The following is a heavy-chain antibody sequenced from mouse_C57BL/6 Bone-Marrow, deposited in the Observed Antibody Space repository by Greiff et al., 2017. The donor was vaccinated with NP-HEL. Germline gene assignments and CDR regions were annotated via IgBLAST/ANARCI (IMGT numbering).Heavy chain of an antibody. V-gene: IGHV1-59*01. CDR2: IDPSDSYI. Sequence: VQLQQPGAELVRPGTSVKLSCKASGYTFTSYWMHWVKQRPGQGLEWIGVIDPSDSYINSNQKFKGKATLTVDTSSSPAYMQLSSLTSEDSAVYYCARSTMVTTPFAYWGQGTLVTVSA. CDR3: ARSTMVTTPFAY. D-gene: IGHD2-2*01. J-gene: IGHJ3*01. CDR1: GYTFTSYW.